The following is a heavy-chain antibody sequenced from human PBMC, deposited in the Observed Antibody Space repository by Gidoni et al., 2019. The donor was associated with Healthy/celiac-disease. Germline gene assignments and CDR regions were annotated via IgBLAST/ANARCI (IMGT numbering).Heavy chain of an antibody. CDR3: ARLAVAERYYYYMDV. V-gene: IGHV5-10-1*03. CDR2: IDPSDSYT. CDR1: GYSFTSYW. J-gene: IGHJ6*03. Sequence: EVQLVQSGAEVKKPGESLRISCKGSGYSFTSYWISWVRQMPGKGLEWMGRIDPSDSYTNYSPSFQGHVTISADKSISTAYLQWSSLKASDTAMYYCARLAVAERYYYYMDVWGKGTTVTVSS. D-gene: IGHD2-15*01.